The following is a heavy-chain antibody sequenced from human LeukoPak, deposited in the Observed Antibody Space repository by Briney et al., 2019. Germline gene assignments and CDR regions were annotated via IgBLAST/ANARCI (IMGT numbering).Heavy chain of an antibody. J-gene: IGHJ5*02. D-gene: IGHD3-9*01. V-gene: IGHV1-2*02. CDR1: GYTFTGYY. CDR3: ARNDLYDILTGPWFDP. CDR2: MNPNSGDT. Sequence: ASVKVSCKASGYTFTGYYMHWVRQAPGQGLEWMGWMNPNSGDTNYAQKLQGRVTMTTDTSTSTAYMELRSLRSDDTAVYYCARNDLYDILTGPWFDPWGQGTLVTVSS.